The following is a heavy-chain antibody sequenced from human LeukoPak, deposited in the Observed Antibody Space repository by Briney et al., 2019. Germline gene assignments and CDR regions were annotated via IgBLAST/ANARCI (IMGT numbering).Heavy chain of an antibody. CDR2: IYTTGTT. Sequence: SETLSFTCTVSGGSFSTYYWSWIRQPAGKGLEWIGHIYTTGTTDYNPSLKSRVTMSIDTSKNQFSLKLNSVTAADTAIYYCARDAKYYYGSRTYFFFEYWGQGTPLSVSS. D-gene: IGHD3-10*01. V-gene: IGHV4-4*07. CDR3: ARDAKYYYGSRTYFFFEY. J-gene: IGHJ4*02. CDR1: GGSFSTYY.